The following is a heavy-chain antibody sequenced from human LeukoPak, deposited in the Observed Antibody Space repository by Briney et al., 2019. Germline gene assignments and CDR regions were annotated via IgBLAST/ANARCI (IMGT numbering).Heavy chain of an antibody. CDR2: ISAYNGNT. D-gene: IGHD3-3*01. V-gene: IGHV1-18*01. J-gene: IGHJ5*02. CDR3: ARVPPAPTYYDFWSGYYASWFDP. CDR1: GYTFTSYG. Sequence: ASVKVSCKASGYTFTSYGISWVRQAPGQGLEWMGWISAYNGNTNYAQKLQGRVTMTTDTSTSTAYMELRSLRSDDTAVYYCARVPPAPTYYDFWSGYYASWFDPWGQGTLVTVSS.